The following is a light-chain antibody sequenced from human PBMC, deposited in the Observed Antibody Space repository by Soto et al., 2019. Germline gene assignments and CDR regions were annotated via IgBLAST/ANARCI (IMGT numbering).Light chain of an antibody. J-gene: IGLJ1*01. Sequence: QSLLTQAACVSGPPGQSITISCTATIGDLVSWYQHHPGKAPKLIIYEVTKRPSGVSNRFSGSKSGNTASLAISGLQAEDEADYYCCSFAGDYSYVFGPGTKV. V-gene: IGLV2-23*02. CDR1: IGDL. CDR2: EVT. CDR3: CSFAGDYSYV.